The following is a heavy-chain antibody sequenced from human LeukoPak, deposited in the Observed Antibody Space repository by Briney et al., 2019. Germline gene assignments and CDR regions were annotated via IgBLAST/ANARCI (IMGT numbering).Heavy chain of an antibody. V-gene: IGHV4-39*07. J-gene: IGHJ6*03. CDR2: IYYSGST. D-gene: IGHD6-6*01. CDR1: GGSISSSSYY. Sequence: SETLSLTCTVSGGSISSSSYYWGWIRQPPGKGLEWIGSIYYSGSTYYNPSLKSRVTISVDTSKNQFSLKLSSVTAADTAVYYCARRDNSSSAYYYYMDVWGKGTTVTVSS. CDR3: ARRDNSSSAYYYYMDV.